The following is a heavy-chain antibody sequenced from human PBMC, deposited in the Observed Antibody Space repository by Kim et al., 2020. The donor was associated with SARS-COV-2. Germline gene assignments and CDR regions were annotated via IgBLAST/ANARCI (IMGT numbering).Heavy chain of an antibody. D-gene: IGHD6-19*01. CDR2: IYYSGST. J-gene: IGHJ6*02. V-gene: IGHV4-59*01. CDR1: GGSISSYY. CDR3: ARGLRTYIAVAAYGMDV. Sequence: SETLSLTCTVSGGSISSYYWSWIRQPPGKGLEWIGYIYYSGSTNYNPSLKSRVTISVYTSKNQFSLKLSSVTAADTAVYYCARGLRTYIAVAAYGMDVWGQGTTVTVSS.